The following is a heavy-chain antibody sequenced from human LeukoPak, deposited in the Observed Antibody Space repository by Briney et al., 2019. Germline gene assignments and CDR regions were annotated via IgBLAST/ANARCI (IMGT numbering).Heavy chain of an antibody. J-gene: IGHJ4*02. D-gene: IGHD3-22*01. CDR1: GGTFISYA. CDR3: ARARITMIGGIYYFDY. V-gene: IGHV1-69*05. CDR2: IIPIFGTA. Sequence: SVKVSCKASGGTFISYAISWVRQAPGQGVEWMGGIIPIFGTANYAQKFQGRVTITTDESTSTAYMELSSLRSEDTAVYYCARARITMIGGIYYFDYWGQGTLVTVSS.